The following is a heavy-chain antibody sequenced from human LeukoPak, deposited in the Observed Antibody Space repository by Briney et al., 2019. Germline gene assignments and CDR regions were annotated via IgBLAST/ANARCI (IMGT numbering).Heavy chain of an antibody. D-gene: IGHD4-17*01. CDR1: DDSFSSHY. Sequence: SETLSLTCAVSDDSFSSHYWTWIRQPPGKGLEWIGYISYIGGTNYNPSLKSRVTISIDTSKNQFSLKLTSVTAADTAVYYCARDLVTVTKGFDIWGQGTMVSVSS. J-gene: IGHJ3*02. CDR3: ARDLVTVTKGFDI. V-gene: IGHV4-59*11. CDR2: ISYIGGT.